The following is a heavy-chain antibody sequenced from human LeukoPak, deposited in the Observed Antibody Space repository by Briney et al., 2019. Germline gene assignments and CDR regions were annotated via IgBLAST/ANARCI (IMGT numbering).Heavy chain of an antibody. CDR2: ISTSSSYI. D-gene: IGHD5-12*01. J-gene: IGHJ4*02. V-gene: IGHV3-21*01. CDR1: GFTFSSYW. CDR3: AREYSGYGDFDY. Sequence: GGSLRLSCAASGFTFSSYWMNWVRRAPGMGLEWVSSISTSSSYIYYADSVKGRFTISRDNAKNSLYLQMNSLRAEDTAVYYCAREYSGYGDFDYWGQGTLVTVSS.